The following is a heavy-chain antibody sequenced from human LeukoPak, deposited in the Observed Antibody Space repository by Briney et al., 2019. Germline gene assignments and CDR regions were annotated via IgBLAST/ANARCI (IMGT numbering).Heavy chain of an antibody. CDR2: IYYSGST. CDR1: GGSISSHY. Sequence: PSETLSLTCTVSGGSISSHYWSWIRQPPGKGLEWIGYIYYSGSTNYNPSLKSRVTMSVDTSKNQFSLKLSSVTAADTAVYYCARELQALYFDCWGQGTLVTVSS. CDR3: ARELQALYFDC. V-gene: IGHV4-59*11. J-gene: IGHJ4*02.